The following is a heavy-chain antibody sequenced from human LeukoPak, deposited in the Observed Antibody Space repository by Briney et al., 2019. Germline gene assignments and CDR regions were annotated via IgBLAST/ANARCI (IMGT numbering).Heavy chain of an antibody. CDR2: INPNSGGT. CDR3: ARANGVTMVRGVTLGPNWFDP. V-gene: IGHV1-2*04. D-gene: IGHD3-10*01. J-gene: IGHJ5*02. Sequence: ASVKVSCKASGYTFTGYYMHWVRQAPGQGLEWMGWINPNSGGTNYAQKFQGWVTMTRDTSISTAYMELSRLRSDDTAVYYCARANGVTMVRGVTLGPNWFDPWGQGTLVTVSS. CDR1: GYTFTGYY.